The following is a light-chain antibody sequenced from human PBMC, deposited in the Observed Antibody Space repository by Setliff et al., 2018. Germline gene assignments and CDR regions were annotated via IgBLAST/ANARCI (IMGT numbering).Light chain of an antibody. Sequence: QSALTQPPSVSAAPGQKVTISCSGSSSNIGNNYVSWYQQLPGTAPKLLIYDNNKRPSGIPDRFSGSKSGTSATLGITGLQTGDEADYYCGTWDSSLSAVVFGGGIK. CDR3: GTWDSSLSAVV. J-gene: IGLJ2*01. V-gene: IGLV1-51*01. CDR2: DNN. CDR1: SSNIGNNY.